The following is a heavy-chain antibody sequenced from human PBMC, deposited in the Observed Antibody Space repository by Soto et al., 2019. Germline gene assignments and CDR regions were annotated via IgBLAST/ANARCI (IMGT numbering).Heavy chain of an antibody. V-gene: IGHV4-4*02. D-gene: IGHD1-26*01. CDR2: IFSFGTT. CDR3: AREMPREEGLFHY. J-gene: IGHJ4*02. Sequence: PSETLSLTCAVSGDSVTSNKWWSWVRQPPGKGLEWIGEIFSFGTTKYNPSLASRVTISLDGSKNQFSLRLSSVSAADTAVYYCAREMPREEGLFHYWGQGALVTVSS. CDR1: GDSVTSNKW.